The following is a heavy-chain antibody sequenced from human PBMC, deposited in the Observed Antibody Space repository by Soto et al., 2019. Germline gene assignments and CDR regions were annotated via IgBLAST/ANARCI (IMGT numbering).Heavy chain of an antibody. Sequence: GGSLRLSCAASGFTFTRYSMNWVRQAQGKGLEWVSSISSTTNYIYYADSMKGRFTVSRDNAKNSVYLEMNSLSAEDTALYYCARESEDLTSNFDYWGQGTLVTVSS. J-gene: IGHJ4*02. CDR3: ARESEDLTSNFDY. V-gene: IGHV3-21*01. CDR2: ISSTTNYI. CDR1: GFTFTRYS.